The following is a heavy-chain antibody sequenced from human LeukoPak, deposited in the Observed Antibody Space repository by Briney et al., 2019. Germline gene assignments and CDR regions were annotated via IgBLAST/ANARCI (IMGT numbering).Heavy chain of an antibody. CDR1: GGSFSGYC. V-gene: IGHV4-34*01. J-gene: IGHJ4*02. D-gene: IGHD3-9*01. CDR3: ARGPNVLRYFDWLLYKYYFDY. Sequence: SETLSLTCAVYGGSFSGYCWSWIRQPPGEGLEWIGEINHSGSTNYNPSLKSRVTISVDTSKNQFSLKLSSVTAADTAVYYCARGPNVLRYFDWLLYKYYFDYWGQGTLVTVSS. CDR2: INHSGST.